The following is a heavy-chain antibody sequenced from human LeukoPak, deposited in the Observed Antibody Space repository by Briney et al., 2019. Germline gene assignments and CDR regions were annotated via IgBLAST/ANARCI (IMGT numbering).Heavy chain of an antibody. Sequence: GRSLRLSCAASGFTFDDYGMSWVRQAPGKGLEWVSGINWNGGSTGYADSVKGRFTISRDNAKNSLYLQMNSLRAEDTALYHCARADSGSYDGWFDPWGQGTLVTVSS. D-gene: IGHD1-26*01. CDR1: GFTFDDYG. V-gene: IGHV3-20*01. CDR3: ARADSGSYDGWFDP. J-gene: IGHJ5*02. CDR2: INWNGGST.